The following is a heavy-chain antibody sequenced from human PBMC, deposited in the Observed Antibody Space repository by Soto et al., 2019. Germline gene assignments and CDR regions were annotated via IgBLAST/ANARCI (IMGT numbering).Heavy chain of an antibody. D-gene: IGHD3-9*01. CDR2: INHSGST. J-gene: IGHJ5*02. CDR3: ARVRRYFDWSKNWFAP. V-gene: IGHV4-34*01. CDR1: GGSFSGYY. Sequence: SETLSLTCGVLGGSFSGYYWSWIRQPPGKGLEWIGEINHSGSTNYSPSLKSRVTISVDTSKNQFSLKLSSVTAADTAVYYCARVRRYFDWSKNWFAPWGQGTPVTVSS.